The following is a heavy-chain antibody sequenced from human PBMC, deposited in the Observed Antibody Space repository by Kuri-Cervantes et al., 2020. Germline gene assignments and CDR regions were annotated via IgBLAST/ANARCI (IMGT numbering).Heavy chain of an antibody. CDR2: INAGNGNT. J-gene: IGHJ4*02. Sequence: ASVKVSCKVSGYTLTELSMHWVRQAPGQRLEWMGWINAGNGNTKYSQKFQGRVTITRDTSASTAYMELSSLRSEDTAVYYCARAPIQLWPKRLDYWGQGTLVTVSS. D-gene: IGHD5-18*01. CDR3: ARAPIQLWPKRLDY. V-gene: IGHV1-3*01. CDR1: GYTLTELS.